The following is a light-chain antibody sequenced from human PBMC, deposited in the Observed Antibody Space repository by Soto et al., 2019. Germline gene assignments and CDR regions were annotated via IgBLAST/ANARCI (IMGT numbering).Light chain of an antibody. J-gene: IGKJ5*01. CDR2: GAS. V-gene: IGKV3-20*01. Sequence: EIVLTQSPGTLSLSPGDRATLSCRASQSVTSSYLAWYQQKPGQAPRLLIYGASSRATGIPDRFSGSGSGTDFTLTISRLEPEDFAVYYGQQYGNSPITFGQGTRLEIK. CDR1: QSVTSSY. CDR3: QQYGNSPIT.